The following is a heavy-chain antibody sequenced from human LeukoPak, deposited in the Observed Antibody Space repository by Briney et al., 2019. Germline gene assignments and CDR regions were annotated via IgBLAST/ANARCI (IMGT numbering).Heavy chain of an antibody. V-gene: IGHV1-2*02. J-gene: IGHJ4*02. Sequence: EASVKVSRKASGYTLTGYYMHWVRQAPGQGLEWMGWINPNSGGTNYAQKFQGRVTMTRDTSISTAYMELSRLRSDDTAVYYCAREEGYDSSGYQAQYWGQGTLVTVSS. CDR3: AREEGYDSSGYQAQY. CDR1: GYTLTGYY. CDR2: INPNSGGT. D-gene: IGHD3-22*01.